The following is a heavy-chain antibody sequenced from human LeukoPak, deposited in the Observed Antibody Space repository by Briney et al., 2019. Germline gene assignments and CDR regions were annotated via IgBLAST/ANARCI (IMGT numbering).Heavy chain of an antibody. CDR3: AKDVSPMVRGVMGY. J-gene: IGHJ4*02. Sequence: ASVKVSCKASGYTFTSYDINWVRQATGQGLEWMGWMNPNSGNTGYAQKFQGRVTITRNTSISTAYMELSSLRAEDTAVYYCAKDVSPMVRGVMGYWGQGTLVTVSS. CDR2: MNPNSGNT. CDR1: GYTFTSYD. V-gene: IGHV1-8*03. D-gene: IGHD3-10*01.